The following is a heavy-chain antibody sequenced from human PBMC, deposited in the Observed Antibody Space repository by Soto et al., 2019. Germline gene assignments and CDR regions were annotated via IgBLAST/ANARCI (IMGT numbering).Heavy chain of an antibody. J-gene: IGHJ4*02. CDR2: IYWDDDK. V-gene: IGHV2-5*02. CDR1: GFSLSTSGVG. Sequence: QITLKESGPTLVKPTQTLTLTCTFSGFSLSTSGVGVGWIRQPPGKALEWLALIYWDDDKRYSPSLKSRLTITKDTSKNQVVLTLNNIDPVDTATYYCAHSRRITIFGVVISLSQDYYFDYWGQGTLVTVSS. D-gene: IGHD3-3*01. CDR3: AHSRRITIFGVVISLSQDYYFDY.